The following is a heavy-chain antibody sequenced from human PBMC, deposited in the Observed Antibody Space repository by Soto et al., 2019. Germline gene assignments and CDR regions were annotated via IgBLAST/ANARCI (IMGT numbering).Heavy chain of an antibody. V-gene: IGHV1-69*06. CDR2: IIPIFGTA. D-gene: IGHD3-22*01. CDR1: GGTFSSYA. J-gene: IGHJ3*02. Sequence: QVQLVQSGAEVQKPGSSVKVSCKASGGTFSSYAISWVRQAPGQGLEWMGGIIPIFGTANYAQKFQGRVTITADKSTSTAYMELSSLRSEDTAVYYCARDDYDYYDSSGYFPNAFDIWGQGTMVTVSS. CDR3: ARDDYDYYDSSGYFPNAFDI.